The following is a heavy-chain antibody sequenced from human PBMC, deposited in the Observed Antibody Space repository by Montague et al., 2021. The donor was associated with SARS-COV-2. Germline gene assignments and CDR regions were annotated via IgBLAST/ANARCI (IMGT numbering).Heavy chain of an antibody. CDR3: ARDRGLSGFYGYDPLYFYGMDV. CDR2: IYESGST. Sequence: SETLSLTCTVSGASIRDYYWSWIRQPPGKGLEWIGYIYESGSTKSNPSLTSRLIMSVDTSRNQFSLTLSSVTTADTAAYYCARDRGLSGFYGYDPLYFYGMDVWGQGTTVIVS. D-gene: IGHD5-12*01. CDR1: GASIRDYY. V-gene: IGHV4-59*01. J-gene: IGHJ6*02.